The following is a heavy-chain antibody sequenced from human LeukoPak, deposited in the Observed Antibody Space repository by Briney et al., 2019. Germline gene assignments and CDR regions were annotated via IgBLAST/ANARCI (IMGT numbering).Heavy chain of an antibody. Sequence: GGSLRLSCAASGFPFNAYWMTWVRQAPGKGLEWVANIRQDGDTKYYVDSVKGRFTISRDNAMNSLYLQMNSLRAEDTAIYYCARSLPYGTTWYGRSDFWGQGTLVTVSS. J-gene: IGHJ4*02. CDR2: IRQDGDTK. V-gene: IGHV3-7*03. D-gene: IGHD6-13*01. CDR3: ARSLPYGTTWYGRSDF. CDR1: GFPFNAYW.